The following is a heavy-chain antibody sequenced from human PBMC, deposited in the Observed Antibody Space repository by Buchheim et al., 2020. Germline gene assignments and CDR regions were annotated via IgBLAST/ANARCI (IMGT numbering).Heavy chain of an antibody. J-gene: IGHJ5*02. CDR2: INPSGGST. CDR3: AGDYGSGSYYPNWFDP. Sequence: QVQLVQSGAEVKKPGASVKVSCKASGYTFTSYYIHWARQAPGQGLEWMGIINPSGGSTSYAQKLQGRVTMTRDTSTSTFYMELSSLRSEDTAVYYCAGDYGSGSYYPNWFDPWGQGTL. D-gene: IGHD3-10*01. CDR1: GYTFTSYY. V-gene: IGHV1-46*04.